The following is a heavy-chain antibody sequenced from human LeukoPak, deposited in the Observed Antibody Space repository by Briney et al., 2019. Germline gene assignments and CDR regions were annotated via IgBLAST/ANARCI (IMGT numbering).Heavy chain of an antibody. CDR3: ARNIAAAGTRGDY. Sequence: ASVKVSCKASGYTFTDYYIHWVRQAPGHGLEWMGWINPNSGGTNYAQKFQGRVTMTRDTSISTAYMELSRLRSDDTALYYCARNIAAAGTRGDYWGQGTLVTVSS. V-gene: IGHV1-2*02. J-gene: IGHJ4*02. CDR2: INPNSGGT. CDR1: GYTFTDYY. D-gene: IGHD6-13*01.